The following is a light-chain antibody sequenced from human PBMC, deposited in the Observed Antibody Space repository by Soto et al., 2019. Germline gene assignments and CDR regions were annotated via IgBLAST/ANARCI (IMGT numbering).Light chain of an antibody. J-gene: IGLJ1*01. V-gene: IGLV1-44*01. CDR1: SSNIGSNT. Sequence: QSVLTQPPSASGTPGQRVTISCSGSSSNIGSNTVNWYQQLPGTAPNHLIYSNNQRPSGVPVRFSGSKSGTSASLAISGLQSEDEADYYCAAWDDSLNGYYVFGTGTKLTVL. CDR2: SNN. CDR3: AAWDDSLNGYYV.